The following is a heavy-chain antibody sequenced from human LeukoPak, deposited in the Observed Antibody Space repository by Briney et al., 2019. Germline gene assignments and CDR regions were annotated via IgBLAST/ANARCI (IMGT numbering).Heavy chain of an antibody. CDR2: IYYSGST. CDR3: AREGNCSSTSCNGSLVYAFDI. V-gene: IGHV4-59*01. J-gene: IGHJ3*02. Sequence: SETLSLTCTVSGGSISSYYWSWIRQPPGKGLEWIGYIYYSGSTNYNPSLKSRVTISIDTSKNQFSLKLSSVTAADTAVYYCAREGNCSSTSCNGSLVYAFDIGAKGQWSPSLQ. D-gene: IGHD2-2*01. CDR1: GGSISSYY.